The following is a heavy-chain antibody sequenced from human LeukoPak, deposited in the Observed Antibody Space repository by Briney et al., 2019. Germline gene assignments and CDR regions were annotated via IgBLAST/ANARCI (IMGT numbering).Heavy chain of an antibody. V-gene: IGHV3-21*01. J-gene: IGHJ6*03. CDR2: ISSSSSYI. Sequence: GGSLRLSCAASGFTFDDYGMSWVRQAPGKGLEWVSSISSSSSYIYYADSVKGRFTISRDNAKNSLYLQMNSLRAEDTAVYYCARDMADMDVWGKGTTVTVSS. CDR3: ARDMADMDV. CDR1: GFTFDDYG. D-gene: IGHD3-10*01.